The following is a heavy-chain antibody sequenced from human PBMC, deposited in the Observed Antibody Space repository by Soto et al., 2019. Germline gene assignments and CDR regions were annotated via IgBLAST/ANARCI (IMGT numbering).Heavy chain of an antibody. CDR2: ISSNGGTT. V-gene: IGHV3-64D*06. CDR1: GFTFSNFA. J-gene: IGHJ3*02. Sequence: GGSLRLSCSASGFTFSNFAMHWVRQAPGKGLEYVSAISSNGGTTYYADSVKGRFTISRDNSKNTLYLQMSSLRAEDTAVYYCVKANSGWHTSYSFDMWGQGTMVTVSS. CDR3: VKANSGWHTSYSFDM. D-gene: IGHD6-19*01.